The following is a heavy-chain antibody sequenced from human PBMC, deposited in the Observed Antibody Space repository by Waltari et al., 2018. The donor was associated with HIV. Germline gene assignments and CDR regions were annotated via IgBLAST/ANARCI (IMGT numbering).Heavy chain of an antibody. Sequence: EVQLVESGGGVVQPGGSLILPCAASGFTFINFWMCWVRQVPGKGLEWLANIKQDGSEKYYLDSVKGRFTISRDNAKNSLYLQMNSLRAEDTAVYYCASPSIRAGMDVWGQGTTVTVSS. J-gene: IGHJ6*02. CDR3: ASPSIRAGMDV. V-gene: IGHV3-7*01. D-gene: IGHD2-2*02. CDR2: IKQDGSEK. CDR1: GFTFINFW.